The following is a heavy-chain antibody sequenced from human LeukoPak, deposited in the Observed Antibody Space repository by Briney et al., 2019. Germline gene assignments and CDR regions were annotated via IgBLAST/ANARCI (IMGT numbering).Heavy chain of an antibody. J-gene: IGHJ4*02. Sequence: PSETLSLTCTVSGYSISSGYYWGWIRQPPRKGLEWIGSIYHSGSTYYNPSLKSRVTISVDTSKNQFSPKLSSVTAADTAVYYCARARAVEQQLVFYFDYWGQGTLVTVSS. CDR3: ARARAVEQQLVFYFDY. D-gene: IGHD6-13*01. CDR2: IYHSGST. CDR1: GYSISSGYY. V-gene: IGHV4-38-2*02.